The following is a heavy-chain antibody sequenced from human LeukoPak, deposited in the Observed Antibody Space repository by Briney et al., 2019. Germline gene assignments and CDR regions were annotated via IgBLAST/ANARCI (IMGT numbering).Heavy chain of an antibody. Sequence: GGSLRLSCAVSGFSFTNFWMSWVRQAPGRGLEWVANIHPEGNEKYHVESVKGRFTISRDNTKNLLFLQMNGLRVEDTAVYYCAKDKVPAAKHWFDPWGQGTLVTVSS. J-gene: IGHJ5*02. CDR1: GFSFTNFW. CDR3: AKDKVPAAKHWFDP. CDR2: IHPEGNEK. V-gene: IGHV3-7*01. D-gene: IGHD2-2*01.